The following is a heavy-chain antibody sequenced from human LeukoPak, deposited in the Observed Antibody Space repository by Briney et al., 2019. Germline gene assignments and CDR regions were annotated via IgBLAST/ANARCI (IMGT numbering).Heavy chain of an antibody. CDR3: AREVFGGDGSMNAFDT. CDR1: GFTFSDYY. J-gene: IGHJ4*02. Sequence: GGSLRLSCAASGFTFSDYYMIWIRQAPGKGLEWVSYISSSSSYTNYADSVKGRFTISRDNAKNSLYLQMNSLRAEDTAVYYCAREVFGGDGSMNAFDTWGQGTLVTVSS. D-gene: IGHD1-1*01. CDR2: ISSSSSYT. V-gene: IGHV3-11*05.